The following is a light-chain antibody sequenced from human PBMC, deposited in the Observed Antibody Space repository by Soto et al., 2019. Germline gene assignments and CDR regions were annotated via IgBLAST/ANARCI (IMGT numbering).Light chain of an antibody. CDR2: DNN. CDR1: SSNIGNNY. V-gene: IGLV1-51*01. CDR3: GKWDSSLSAVV. Sequence: QSALAQPPSVSAAPGQKVTISCSGSSSNIGNNYVSWYQQLPGTAPKLLIYDNNKRPSGIPDRFSGSQSGTSATLGITGLQTGDEADYYCGKWDSSLSAVVFGTGTKVTVL. J-gene: IGLJ1*01.